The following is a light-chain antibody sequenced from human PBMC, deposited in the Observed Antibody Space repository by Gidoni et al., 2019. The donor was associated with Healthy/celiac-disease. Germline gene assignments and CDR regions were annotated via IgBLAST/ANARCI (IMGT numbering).Light chain of an antibody. CDR1: QDISNY. CDR2: DAT. CDR3: QQYDNLPLT. V-gene: IGKV1-33*01. Sequence: DIHMTQSTSSLSASVGDRVTITCKASQDISNYLNWYQQKPGIAPKLLIYDATNLETGVPSRFSGSGSGTDFTFTISSLQPEDIATYYCQQYDNLPLTFGGGTKVEIK. J-gene: IGKJ4*01.